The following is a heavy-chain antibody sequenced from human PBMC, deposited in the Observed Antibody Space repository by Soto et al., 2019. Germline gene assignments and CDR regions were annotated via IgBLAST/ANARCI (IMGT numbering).Heavy chain of an antibody. D-gene: IGHD4-17*01. J-gene: IGHJ4*02. CDR2: IYYSGST. CDR3: ARMTTVTRGPPQSTEY. Sequence: QVQLQESGPGLVKPSQTLSLTCTVSGGSISSGDYYWSWIRQPPGKGLEWIGYIYYSGSTYYNPSLKSRVTISVDTSKNQSSLKLSSVTAADTAVYYCARMTTVTRGPPQSTEYWGQGTLVTVSS. V-gene: IGHV4-30-4*01. CDR1: GGSISSGDYY.